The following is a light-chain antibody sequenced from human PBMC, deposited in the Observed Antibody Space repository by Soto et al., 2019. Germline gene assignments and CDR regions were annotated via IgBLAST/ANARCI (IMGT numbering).Light chain of an antibody. CDR3: QQYGSSIT. V-gene: IGKV3-20*01. J-gene: IGKJ5*01. CDR1: QSVTSSY. Sequence: ENVLTQSPGTLSLSPGERATLSCRASQSVTSSYLAWYQQKPGQAPRLLIYGASSRATGIPDRFSGSGSGTDFTLTISRLEPEDFAVYYCQQYGSSITFGQGTRLEIK. CDR2: GAS.